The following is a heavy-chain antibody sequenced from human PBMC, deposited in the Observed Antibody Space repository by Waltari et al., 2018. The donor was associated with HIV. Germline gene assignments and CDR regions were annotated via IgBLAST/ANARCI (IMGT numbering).Heavy chain of an antibody. V-gene: IGHV4-61*03. J-gene: IGHJ3*01. CDR2: IYYNGRT. CDR1: GGPVNSSNYY. Sequence: QLQESGPGLVKPLETLSLVCNVSGGPVNSSNYYWSWVRQPPGKPLEWIGYIYYNGRTSYQPSLKSRLTISLDKSRNHFSLRLNSMTAADAAVYYCARDRGAFDLWGQGTRVTVAS. D-gene: IGHD3-10*01. CDR3: ARDRGAFDL.